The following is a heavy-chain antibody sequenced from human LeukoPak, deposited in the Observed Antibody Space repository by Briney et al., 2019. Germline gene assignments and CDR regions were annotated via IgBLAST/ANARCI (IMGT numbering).Heavy chain of an antibody. CDR2: VTHRGST. J-gene: IGHJ5*02. D-gene: IGHD6-13*01. Sequence: SETLSLTCVVYGGSFSGYYWTWIRQPPGKGLEWIGEVTHRGSTNYNPSLKSRATLSVDTSKNQFSLKLTSVTAADTAVYYCARGYSSSWYFNWFDPWGQGTLVTVSS. CDR1: GGSFSGYY. V-gene: IGHV4-34*01. CDR3: ARGYSSSWYFNWFDP.